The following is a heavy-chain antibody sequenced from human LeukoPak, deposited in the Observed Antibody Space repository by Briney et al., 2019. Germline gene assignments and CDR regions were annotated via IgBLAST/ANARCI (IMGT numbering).Heavy chain of an antibody. J-gene: IGHJ4*02. CDR1: GYTFTSNY. CDR2: IYPRDGST. V-gene: IGHV1-46*01. CDR3: ARDQEGFDY. Sequence: ASVKVSCKASGYTFTSNYVHWVRQAPGQGLEWVGMIYPRDGSTSYAQKFPGRVIVSRDTSTSTVHMELSGPRSEDTAVYYCARDQEGFDYWGQGTLVTVSS.